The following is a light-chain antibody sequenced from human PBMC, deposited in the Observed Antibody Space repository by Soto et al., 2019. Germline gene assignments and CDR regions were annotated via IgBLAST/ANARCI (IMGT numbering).Light chain of an antibody. CDR2: EVS. CDR3: MQTIQLPLT. J-gene: IGKJ4*01. CDR1: HNLRHSDGRTY. V-gene: IGKV2D-29*01. Sequence: EMVLTQSPPSLSVTRRQPASISCKPSHNLRHSDGRTYVYWYVQRPGQTPQVLIYEVSNRVSGVPDRFGGYGAGTDFTLEISRVEADDVGIYYCMQTIQLPLTFGGGTKVDNK.